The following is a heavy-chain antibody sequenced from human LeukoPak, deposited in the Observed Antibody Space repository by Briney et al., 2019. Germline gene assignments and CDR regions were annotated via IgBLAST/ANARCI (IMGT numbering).Heavy chain of an antibody. CDR1: GFTFSSYG. D-gene: IGHD6-19*01. J-gene: IGHJ1*01. CDR3: AKDRVSSGWSEYYQY. V-gene: IGHV3-30*18. CDR2: ISSDGSNK. Sequence: PGRSLRLSCAASGFTFSSYGMHWVRQAPGKGLEWVAVISSDGSNKYYADSVKGRFTISRDNSKNTLYLQMNSLGTEDTAVYYCAKDRVSSGWSEYYQYWGQGTLVTVSS.